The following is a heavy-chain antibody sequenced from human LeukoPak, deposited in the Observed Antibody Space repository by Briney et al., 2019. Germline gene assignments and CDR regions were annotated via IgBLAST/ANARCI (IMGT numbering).Heavy chain of an antibody. CDR1: GGSIISNNYY. V-gene: IGHV4-39*01. D-gene: IGHD4-23*01. J-gene: IGHJ4*02. CDR3: ARLGYGGNSPRYYFDY. Sequence: SETLSLTCTVSGGSIISNNYYWGWIRQPPGKVLEWIGSLHSSGSTWYTPPLRSRVTISVDTSKNQFSLKLSSVTAADTAVYYCARLGYGGNSPRYYFDYWGQGTLVTVSS. CDR2: LHSSGST.